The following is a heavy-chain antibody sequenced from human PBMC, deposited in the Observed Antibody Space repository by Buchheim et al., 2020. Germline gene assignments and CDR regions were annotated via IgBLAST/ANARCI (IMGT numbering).Heavy chain of an antibody. V-gene: IGHV4-31*03. CDR3: ARDTPGDYDFWSGYYTGGMDV. Sequence: QVQLQESGPGLVKPSQTLSLTCTVSGGSISSGGYYWSWIRQHPGKGLEWIGYIYYSGSTYYNPSLKSRVTISVDTSKNQFSLKLSSVTAADTAVYYCARDTPGDYDFWSGYYTGGMDVWGQGTT. CDR2: IYYSGST. D-gene: IGHD3-3*01. J-gene: IGHJ6*02. CDR1: GGSISSGGYY.